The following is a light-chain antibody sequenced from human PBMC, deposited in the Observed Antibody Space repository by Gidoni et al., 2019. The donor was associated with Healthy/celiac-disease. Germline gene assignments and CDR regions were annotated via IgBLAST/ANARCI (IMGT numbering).Light chain of an antibody. J-gene: IGKJ4*01. CDR2: GAS. CDR1: QSISSSY. Sequence: EIVLTQSPGTLSLSPGERATLSCRASQSISSSYLAWYQQKPGQAPRLLIYGASSRATGIPDGFSGSGSGTDFTRTISRLEPAEVAVYYWQQYGSSHLTFGGGTQVEIK. V-gene: IGKV3-20*01. CDR3: QQYGSSHLT.